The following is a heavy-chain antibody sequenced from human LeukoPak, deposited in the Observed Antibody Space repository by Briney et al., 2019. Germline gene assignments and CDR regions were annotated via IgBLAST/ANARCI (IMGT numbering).Heavy chain of an antibody. CDR1: GFTFSSYN. J-gene: IGHJ4*02. V-gene: IGHV3-21*06. Sequence: GGSLGLSCAASGFTFSSYNMKWVRQAPGKGLGGVSFISTTSNYIYYADSVKGRFTISRHNAKNSLYLQMNSLRGEDAALYYCARAGVCTTTSCDGGIDYWGQGTLVTVSS. CDR2: ISTTSNYI. CDR3: ARAGVCTTTSCDGGIDY. D-gene: IGHD2-2*01.